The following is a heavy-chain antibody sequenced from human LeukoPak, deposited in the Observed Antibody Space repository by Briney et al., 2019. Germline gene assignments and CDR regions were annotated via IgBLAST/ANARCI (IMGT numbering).Heavy chain of an antibody. Sequence: SETLSLTCTVSGGSISNYYWSWIRQPPGKGLEWIGYIYYSGSTNYNPSLKSRVTISLDTSKNQLSLILTSVTAADTAVYYCARGDSSGWFYFDYWGQGALVTVSS. D-gene: IGHD6-19*01. V-gene: IGHV4-59*01. CDR2: IYYSGST. CDR1: GGSISNYY. CDR3: ARGDSSGWFYFDY. J-gene: IGHJ4*02.